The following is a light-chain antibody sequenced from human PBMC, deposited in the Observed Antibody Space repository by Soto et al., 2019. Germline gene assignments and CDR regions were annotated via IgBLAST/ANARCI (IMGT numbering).Light chain of an antibody. CDR2: DAS. CDR1: QSVSSY. V-gene: IGKV3-11*01. CDR3: QQRSNWPPRT. J-gene: IGKJ4*01. Sequence: EIVLTQSPATLSLSPGERATLSCRASQSVSSYLAWYQQKPGQAPRLLIYDASNRASGIPARFSGSGSGTGLTLTISSLEPEDFAVYYCQQRSNWPPRTFGGGTKVEIK.